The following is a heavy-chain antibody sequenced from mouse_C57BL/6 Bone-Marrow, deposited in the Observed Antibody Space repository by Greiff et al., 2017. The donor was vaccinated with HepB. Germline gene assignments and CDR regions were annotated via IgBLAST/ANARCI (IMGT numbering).Heavy chain of an antibody. CDR1: GYTFTSYG. V-gene: IGHV1-81*01. J-gene: IGHJ4*01. CDR3: ARGYDGYPYAMDY. D-gene: IGHD2-3*01. Sequence: QVQLQQSGAELARPGASVKLSCKASGYTFTSYGISWVKQRTGQGLEWIGEIYPRSGNTYYNEKFKGKATLTAGKSSSTAYMELRSLTSEDSAVYFCARGYDGYPYAMDYWGQGTSVTVSS. CDR2: IYPRSGNT.